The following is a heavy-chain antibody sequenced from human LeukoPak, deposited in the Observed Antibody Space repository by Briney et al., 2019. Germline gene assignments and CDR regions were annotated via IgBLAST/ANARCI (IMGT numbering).Heavy chain of an antibody. CDR1: GFTFSSYA. CDR2: MSFDGDNE. Sequence: GGFLRLSCAASGFTFSSYAVHWVRQTPGKGLEWVAVMSFDGDNEHYADSVKGRFTISRDNSKSTLYLEMYSLRAEDTAVYYCARDRFWSRGFKSGGPLHYFDYWGQGTLVTVSS. J-gene: IGHJ4*02. CDR3: ARDRFWSRGFKSGGPLHYFDY. V-gene: IGHV3-30-3*01. D-gene: IGHD1-14*01.